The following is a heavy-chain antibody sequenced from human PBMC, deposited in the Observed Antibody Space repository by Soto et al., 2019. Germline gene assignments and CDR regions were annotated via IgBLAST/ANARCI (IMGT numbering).Heavy chain of an antibody. J-gene: IGHJ6*02. CDR1: GGSISSYY. CDR2: IYTSGST. V-gene: IGHV4-4*07. CDR3: ARDGGNKRIVVVPAAPLNYYYYGMDV. Sequence: SETLSLTCTVSGGSISSYYWSWIRQPAGKGLEWIGRIYTSGSTNYNPSLKSRVTMSVDTSKNQFSLKLSSVTAADTAVYYCARDGGNKRIVVVPAAPLNYYYYGMDVWGQGTTVTVSS. D-gene: IGHD2-2*01.